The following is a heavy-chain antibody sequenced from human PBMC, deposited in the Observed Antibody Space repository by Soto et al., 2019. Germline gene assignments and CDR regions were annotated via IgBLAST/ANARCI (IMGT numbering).Heavy chain of an antibody. V-gene: IGHV3-30-3*01. D-gene: IGHD5-12*01. Sequence: GGSLRLSCAASGFTFSSYAMHWVRQAPGKGLEWVAVISYDGSNKYYADSVKGRFTISRDNSKNTLYLQMNSLRAEDTAVYYCARDLSRDIVATNHYFDYWGQGTLVTVSS. J-gene: IGHJ4*02. CDR2: ISYDGSNK. CDR3: ARDLSRDIVATNHYFDY. CDR1: GFTFSSYA.